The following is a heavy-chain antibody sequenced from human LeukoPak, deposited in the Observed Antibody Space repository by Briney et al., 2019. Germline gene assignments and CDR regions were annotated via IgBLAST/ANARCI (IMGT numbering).Heavy chain of an antibody. Sequence: GSVKVSCKASGYTFTSYDINWVRQATGQGLEWMGWMNPNSGNTGYAQKFQGRVTMTRNTSISTAYMELSSLRSEDMAVYYCARARHEGGNSEYFQHWGQGTLVTVSS. CDR3: ARARHEGGNSEYFQH. J-gene: IGHJ1*01. V-gene: IGHV1-8*01. CDR2: MNPNSGNT. CDR1: GYTFTSYD. D-gene: IGHD4-23*01.